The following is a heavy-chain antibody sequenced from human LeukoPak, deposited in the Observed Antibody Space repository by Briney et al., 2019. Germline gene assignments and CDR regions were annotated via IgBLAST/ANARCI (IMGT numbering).Heavy chain of an antibody. J-gene: IGHJ6*03. CDR2: ISYDGSNK. CDR1: GFTFSSYS. D-gene: IGHD6-19*01. V-gene: IGHV3-30*03. CDR3: ARGPYSSGWYRYYYMDV. Sequence: GGSLRLSCAASGFTFSSYSMNWVRQAPGKGLEWVAVISYDGSNKYYADSVKGRFTISRDNSKNTLYLQMNSLRAEDTAVYYCARGPYSSGWYRYYYMDVWGKGTTVTVSS.